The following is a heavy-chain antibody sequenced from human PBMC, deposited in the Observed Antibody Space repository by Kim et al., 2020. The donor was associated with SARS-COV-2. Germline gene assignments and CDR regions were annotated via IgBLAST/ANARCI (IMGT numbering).Heavy chain of an antibody. CDR2: IYYSGST. Sequence: SETLSLTCTVSGGSISSSSYYWGWIRQPPGKGLEWIGSIYYSGSTYYNPSLKSRVTISVDTSKNQFSLKLSSVTAADTAVYYCARHRSIEYSSSDNWFDP. D-gene: IGHD6-6*01. J-gene: IGHJ5*02. V-gene: IGHV4-39*01. CDR1: GGSISSSSYY. CDR3: ARHRSIEYSSSDNWFDP.